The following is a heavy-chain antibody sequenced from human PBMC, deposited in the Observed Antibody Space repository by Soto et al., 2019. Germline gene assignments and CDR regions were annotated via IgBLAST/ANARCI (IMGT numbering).Heavy chain of an antibody. D-gene: IGHD4-17*01. V-gene: IGHV1-69*01. J-gene: IGHJ4*02. Sequence: QVQLVQSGAEVKKPGSSVKVSCKASGGTFSSYAISWVRQAPGNGLEWMGGIIPIFGTANDAQKFQGRGTITADQTNNTNSMRPSSLRFEVTAVQYCARSAGILTYDHGDYVALWCYLDYVGQGILGTVSS. CDR1: GGTFSSYA. CDR2: IIPIFGTA. CDR3: ARSAGILTYDHGDYVALWCYLDY.